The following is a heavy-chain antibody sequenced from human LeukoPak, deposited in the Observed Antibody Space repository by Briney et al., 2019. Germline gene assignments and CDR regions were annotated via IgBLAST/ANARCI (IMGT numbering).Heavy chain of an antibody. CDR3: ARDMGSGSYSPYNWFDP. Sequence: PSETLSLTCTVSGDSISSYYWSWIRQPPGKGLEWIGYIYYSGSTNYNPSLKSRVTISVDTSKNQFSLKLSSVTAADTAVYYCARDMGSGSYSPYNWFDPWGQGTLVTVSS. J-gene: IGHJ5*02. CDR1: GDSISSYY. CDR2: IYYSGST. V-gene: IGHV4-59*01. D-gene: IGHD3-10*01.